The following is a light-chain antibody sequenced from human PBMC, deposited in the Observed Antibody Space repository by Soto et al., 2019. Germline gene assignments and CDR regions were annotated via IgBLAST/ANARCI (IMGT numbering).Light chain of an antibody. CDR1: QSVSSY. J-gene: IGKJ4*01. Sequence: FTQGPAPLSLSPGRTATLSCRASQSVSSYLAWYQQKPGQAPRLLIYDASNRATGIPARFSGSGSGTDFTLTISSLEPEDFAVYYCQQRSNWPLTFGGGTKVDIK. V-gene: IGKV3-11*01. CDR3: QQRSNWPLT. CDR2: DAS.